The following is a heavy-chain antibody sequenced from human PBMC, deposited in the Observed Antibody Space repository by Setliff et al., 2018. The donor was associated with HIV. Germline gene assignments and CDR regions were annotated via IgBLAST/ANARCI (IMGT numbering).Heavy chain of an antibody. CDR3: AKAPYPQYYHYYMDV. D-gene: IGHD3-16*01. V-gene: IGHV3-11*04. CDR2: IFSSGSGSTI. CDR1: GFTFSDYY. Sequence: PGGSLRLSCAASGFTFSDYYMSWIRQAPGKGLEWVSYIFSSGSGSTIYYADSVKGRFTISRDNAKNSLYLQMNSLRAEDTAVYYCAKAPYPQYYHYYMDVWGKGTTVTVSS. J-gene: IGHJ6*03.